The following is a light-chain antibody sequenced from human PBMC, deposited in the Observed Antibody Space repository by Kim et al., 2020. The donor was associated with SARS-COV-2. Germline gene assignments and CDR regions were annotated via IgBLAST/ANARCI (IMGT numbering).Light chain of an antibody. Sequence: VSPGKTPSITCAGDKLGDKYACWYQQKPGQSPLLVIYQDSKRPSGIPERFSGSNSGNTATLTISGTQAMDEADYYCQAWDSSTVVFGGGTKLTVL. CDR1: KLGDKY. J-gene: IGLJ2*01. V-gene: IGLV3-1*01. CDR3: QAWDSSTVV. CDR2: QDS.